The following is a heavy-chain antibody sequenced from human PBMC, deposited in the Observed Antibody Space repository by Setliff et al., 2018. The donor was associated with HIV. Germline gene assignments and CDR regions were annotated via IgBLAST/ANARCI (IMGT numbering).Heavy chain of an antibody. D-gene: IGHD3-3*01. CDR3: ARARTIGVSAVFFDP. CDR1: GASIRGSDYF. V-gene: IGHV4-39*02. J-gene: IGHJ5*02. Sequence: SETLSLTCTVSGASIRGSDYFWDWVRQPPGRGLEWIGSISHSGTTFYNASLKSRVTISEDTPKNQFSLDLTSVTAADTGKYYCARARTIGVSAVFFDPWGQGIPVTVSS. CDR2: ISHSGTT.